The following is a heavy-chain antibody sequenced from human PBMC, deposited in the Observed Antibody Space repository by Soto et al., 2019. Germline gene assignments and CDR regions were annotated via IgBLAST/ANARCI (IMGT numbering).Heavy chain of an antibody. J-gene: IGHJ4*03. CDR1: GGTFSSYA. Sequence: GASVKVSCKASGGTFSSYAISWVRQAPGQGLEWMGGIIPIFGTANYAQKFQGRVTITADESRSTAYMELSSLRSEDTAVYYCASNYSRSASYYWTAYSGHGTLVTVSS. CDR3: ASNYSRSASYYWTAY. V-gene: IGHV1-69*13. D-gene: IGHD3-10*01. CDR2: IIPIFGTA.